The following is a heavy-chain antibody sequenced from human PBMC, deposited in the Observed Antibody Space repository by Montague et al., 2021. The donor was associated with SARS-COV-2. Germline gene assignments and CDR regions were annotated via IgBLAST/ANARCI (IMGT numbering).Heavy chain of an antibody. CDR3: ASRGAGWFGSNPERFDY. CDR2: IYHTGST. J-gene: IGHJ4*02. D-gene: IGHD3-10*01. V-gene: IGHV4-4*02. Sequence: SETRSLTCAVSGGSISSSNWWSWVRQPPGKGLEWIGEIYHTGSTKHNPSLKSRVTISVDKSKDQFSLKLSSVTAADTAVYYCASRGAGWFGSNPERFDYWGQGTLVTVSS. CDR1: GGSISSSNW.